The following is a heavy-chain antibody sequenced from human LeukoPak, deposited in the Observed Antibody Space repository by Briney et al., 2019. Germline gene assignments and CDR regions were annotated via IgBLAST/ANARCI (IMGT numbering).Heavy chain of an antibody. CDR1: GFTFSSYA. V-gene: IGHV3-23*01. CDR3: AKDPSRPLWFGEPHDY. J-gene: IGHJ4*02. CDR2: ISGSGGST. D-gene: IGHD3-10*01. Sequence: GGSLRLSCAAPGFTFSSYAMSWVRQAPGKGLEWVSAISGSGGSTYYADSVKGRFTISRDNSKNTLYLQTNSLRAEDTAVYYCAKDPSRPLWFGEPHDYWGQGTLVTVSS.